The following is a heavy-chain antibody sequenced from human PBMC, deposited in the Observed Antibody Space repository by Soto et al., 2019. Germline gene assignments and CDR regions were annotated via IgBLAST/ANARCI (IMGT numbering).Heavy chain of an antibody. Sequence: SETLSLTCTVSGGSISSSSYYWGWIRQPPGKGLEWIASIYYSGSTYYNPSLKSRVTISVDTSKNQFSLKLSSVTAADTAVYYCARHRGYYDILTGYYTELNFDYWGQGTPVTVSS. D-gene: IGHD3-9*01. J-gene: IGHJ4*02. CDR2: IYYSGST. CDR1: GGSISSSSYY. CDR3: ARHRGYYDILTGYYTELNFDY. V-gene: IGHV4-39*01.